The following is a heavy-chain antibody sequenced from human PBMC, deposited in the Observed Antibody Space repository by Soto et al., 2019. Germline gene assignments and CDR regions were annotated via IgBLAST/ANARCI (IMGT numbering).Heavy chain of an antibody. CDR1: GFTFSNFA. V-gene: IGHV3-23*01. J-gene: IGHJ4*02. CDR3: AKELYIWNATGPDY. D-gene: IGHD1-20*01. Sequence: PGGSLRLSCAASGFTFSNFAMSWVRQAPGKGLEWVSTISGTGGSTYYADSVKGRFTVSRDNAKNTLSLQVTSLRAEDTAVYYCAKELYIWNATGPDYWGQGTLVTVSS. CDR2: ISGTGGST.